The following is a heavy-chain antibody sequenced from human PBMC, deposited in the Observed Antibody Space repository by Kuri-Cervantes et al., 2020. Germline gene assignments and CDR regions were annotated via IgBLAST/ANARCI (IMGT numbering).Heavy chain of an antibody. CDR2: ISGSGGST. CDR1: GFTFSSYA. J-gene: IGHJ4*02. Sequence: GGSLRLSCAASGFTFSSYAMSWVRQAPGKGLEWVSTISGSGGSTYYADSVKGRFTISRDNSKNTLYLQMNSLRAEDTAVYYCARGVGTTQGKYFFDCWGQGTLVTVSS. V-gene: IGHV3-23*01. CDR3: ARGVGTTQGKYFFDC. D-gene: IGHD1-1*01.